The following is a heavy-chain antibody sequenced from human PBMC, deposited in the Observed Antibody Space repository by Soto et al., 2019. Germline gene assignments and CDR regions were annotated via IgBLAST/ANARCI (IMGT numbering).Heavy chain of an antibody. Sequence: EVQLVESGGGLVQPGGSLRLSCVDSGFTFSSYWMSWVRQAPVKGLEWVGNIKQDGSEENYVDSLKGRFTISRDNAKNSMYLQMNSLRVEDTAVYYCATIAATGRGWDVCGQGTTVVVSS. CDR2: IKQDGSEE. D-gene: IGHD6-13*01. CDR1: GFTFSSYW. J-gene: IGHJ6*02. V-gene: IGHV3-7*01. CDR3: ATIAATGRGWDV.